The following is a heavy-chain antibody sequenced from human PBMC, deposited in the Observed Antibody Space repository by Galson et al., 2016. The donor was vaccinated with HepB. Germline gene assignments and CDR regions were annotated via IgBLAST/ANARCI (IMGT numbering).Heavy chain of an antibody. CDR1: GDSISSDNW. CDR3: TRAKRYCTGNSCYFDP. CDR2: VLHIGAT. J-gene: IGHJ5*02. Sequence: ETLSLTCSVSGDSISSDNWWNWVRQPPGKGLEWIGEVLHIGATNYNPSLKSRVSISVDKSSNVISLRLSSVTAADTALYYCTRAKRYCTGNSCYFDPWGQGTLVTV. D-gene: IGHD2-2*01. V-gene: IGHV4-4*02.